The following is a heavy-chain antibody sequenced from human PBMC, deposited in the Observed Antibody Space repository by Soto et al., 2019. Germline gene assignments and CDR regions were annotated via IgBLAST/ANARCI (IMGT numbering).Heavy chain of an antibody. V-gene: IGHV3-33*01. CDR3: AREGTIVVVPAANNWFDP. J-gene: IGHJ5*02. CDR1: GFTFSSYG. CDR2: IWYDGSNK. D-gene: IGHD2-2*01. Sequence: QVQLVESGGGVVQPGRSLRLSCAASGFTFSSYGMHWVRQAPGKGLEWVAVIWYDGSNKYYADSVKGRFTISRDNSKNTLYLQMNSRRAEDTAVYYCAREGTIVVVPAANNWFDPWGQGTLVTVSS.